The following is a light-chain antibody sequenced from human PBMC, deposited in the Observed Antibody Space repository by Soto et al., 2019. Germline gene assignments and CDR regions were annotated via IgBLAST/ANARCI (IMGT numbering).Light chain of an antibody. CDR1: QSVSSSY. J-gene: IGKJ1*01. CDR2: GAS. Sequence: EIVLTQSPGTLSLSPGERATLSCRASQSVSSSYLAWYQQKPGQAPRLLIYGASSRATGIPDRFSGSGSGTDFTLTISRLEPEDFAVYYCQQCGSSPWTFGQGTKVDIK. V-gene: IGKV3-20*01. CDR3: QQCGSSPWT.